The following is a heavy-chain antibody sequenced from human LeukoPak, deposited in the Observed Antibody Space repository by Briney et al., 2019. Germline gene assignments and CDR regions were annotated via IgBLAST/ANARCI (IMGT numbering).Heavy chain of an antibody. Sequence: PSETLSLTCTVSGGSISSSSYYWGWIRQPPGKGLEWIGSIYYSGSTYYNPSLKSRVTISVDTSKNQFSLKLSSVTAADTAVYYCARHSSSWPRGVSFDYWGQGTLVTVSS. J-gene: IGHJ4*02. CDR2: IYYSGST. D-gene: IGHD6-13*01. V-gene: IGHV4-39*07. CDR3: ARHSSSWPRGVSFDY. CDR1: GGSISSSSYY.